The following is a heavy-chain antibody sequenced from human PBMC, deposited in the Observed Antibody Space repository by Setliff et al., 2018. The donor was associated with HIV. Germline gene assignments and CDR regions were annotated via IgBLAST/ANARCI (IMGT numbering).Heavy chain of an antibody. CDR2: IYHSGSI. Sequence: PSETLSLTCAVSGYSISSGYYWGWIRQPPGKGLEWIGSIYHSGSINYNPSLKSRVTISVDTYNNQFSLNMNSVNAADTAVYYCARGYASGYDAYGYWGQGTLVTVSS. CDR1: GYSISSGYY. CDR3: ARGYASGYDAYGY. J-gene: IGHJ4*02. V-gene: IGHV4-38-2*01. D-gene: IGHD5-12*01.